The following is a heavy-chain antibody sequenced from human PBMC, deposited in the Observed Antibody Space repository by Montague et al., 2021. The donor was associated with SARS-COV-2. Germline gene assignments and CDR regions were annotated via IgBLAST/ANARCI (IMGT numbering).Heavy chain of an antibody. V-gene: IGHV3-74*01. D-gene: IGHD1-26*01. CDR1: DSTFGRYW. J-gene: IGHJ3*01. Sequence: SLRLSCAASDSTFGRYWIHWIRQPPGRGLMWVSHITTAGDSTSYADSVKGRFTVSRDNAKNTLYLQMNSLRAEDTAIYYCARGSIHGALLDVWGQGTLVTVSS. CDR2: ITTAGDST. CDR3: ARGSIHGALLDV.